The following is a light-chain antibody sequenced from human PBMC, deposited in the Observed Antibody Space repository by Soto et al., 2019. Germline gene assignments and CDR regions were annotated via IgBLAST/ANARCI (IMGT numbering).Light chain of an antibody. CDR1: SSNIGACYD. CDR3: QSYDSSLSGGV. Sequence: QSVLTQQPSVSGAPGQRVTISCTGSSSNIGACYDVHWYQQRPGTAPKLLIPGNSNLPSGVPDRFSGSKSGTSASLAITGLHAEDEADYYCQSYDSSLSGGVFGGGTKLTVL. J-gene: IGLJ3*02. CDR2: GNS. V-gene: IGLV1-40*01.